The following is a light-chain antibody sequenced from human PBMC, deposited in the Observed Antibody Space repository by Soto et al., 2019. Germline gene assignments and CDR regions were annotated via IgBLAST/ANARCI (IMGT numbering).Light chain of an antibody. Sequence: DIQMTQSPSSLSVSVGDRVTITCRASQTISSWLAWYQQKPGKAPKLLIYAASTFQSGVPSRFSGSGSGTHFTLTISSLQPEDFATYYCQQIYSIPITFGQGTRLEI. CDR1: QTISSW. CDR3: QQIYSIPIT. J-gene: IGKJ5*01. V-gene: IGKV1-39*01. CDR2: AAS.